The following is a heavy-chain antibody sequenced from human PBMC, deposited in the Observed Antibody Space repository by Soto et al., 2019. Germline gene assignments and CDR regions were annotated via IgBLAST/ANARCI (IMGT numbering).Heavy chain of an antibody. CDR2: INPSGGST. CDR1: GYTFTSYY. D-gene: IGHD3-22*01. Sequence: ASVQASCKAYGYTFTSYYMHCVRQAPEQGLEWMGIINPSGGSTSYAQKFQGRVTMTRDTSTSTVYMELSSLRSEDTAVYYCARNPPYYYDSSGRYFDYWGQGTLVTVSS. V-gene: IGHV1-46*01. CDR3: ARNPPYYYDSSGRYFDY. J-gene: IGHJ4*02.